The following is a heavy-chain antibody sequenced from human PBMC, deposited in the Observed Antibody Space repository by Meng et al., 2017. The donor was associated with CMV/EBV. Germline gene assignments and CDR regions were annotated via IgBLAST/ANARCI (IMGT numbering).Heavy chain of an antibody. V-gene: IGHV3-11*01. CDR1: GFTFSDYY. Sequence: LKISCAASGFTFSDYYMSWIRQAPGKGLEWVSYISSSGSTIYYADSVKGRFTISRDNAKNSLYLQMNSLRAEDTAVYYCARRRAAAISNWLDPWGQGTLVTVSS. CDR3: ARRRAAAISNWLDP. CDR2: ISSSGSTI. D-gene: IGHD2-2*02. J-gene: IGHJ5*02.